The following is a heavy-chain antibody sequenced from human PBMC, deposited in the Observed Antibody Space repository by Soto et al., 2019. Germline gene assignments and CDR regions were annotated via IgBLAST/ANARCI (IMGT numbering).Heavy chain of an antibody. CDR3: ARGRCCIDRNCCVFFMDV. CDR2: ISAYNGNT. Sequence: ASVKVSCKASGYTFTSYGISWVRQAPGQGLEWMGWISAYNGNTNSAQKLQGRVTMTTDTSTSTAYMELRSLRSDDTAVYYCARGRCCIDRNCCVFFMDVWGQGTTVTVSS. V-gene: IGHV1-18*01. CDR1: GYTFTSYG. D-gene: IGHD2-8*02. J-gene: IGHJ6*02.